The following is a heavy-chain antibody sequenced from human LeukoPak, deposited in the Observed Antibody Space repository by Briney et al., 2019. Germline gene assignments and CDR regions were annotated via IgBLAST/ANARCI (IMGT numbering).Heavy chain of an antibody. CDR3: ARGRIAAGTVGVVSAF. CDR2: ISAYNGNT. J-gene: IGHJ4*02. D-gene: IGHD6-13*01. V-gene: IGHV1-18*01. Sequence: ASVKVSCKASGYTFTSYGISWVRQAPGQELEWMGWISAYNGNTNYAQKLQGRVTMTTDTSTSTAYMGLRSLRSDDTAVYYCARGRIAAGTVGVVSAFWGQGTLVTVSS. CDR1: GYTFTSYG.